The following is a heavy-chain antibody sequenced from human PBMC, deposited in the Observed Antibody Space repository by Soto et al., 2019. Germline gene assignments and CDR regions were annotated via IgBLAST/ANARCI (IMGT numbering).Heavy chain of an antibody. J-gene: IGHJ4*02. Sequence: GGSLRLSCAASGFTFSSYTMNWVRQAPGKGLEWVSSISSGSSYTYYADSVKGRFTISRDNAKNSLYLQMNSLRAEDTAVYYCARYSYWQDYWGQGTLVTVSS. D-gene: IGHD5-18*01. V-gene: IGHV3-21*01. CDR3: ARYSYWQDY. CDR2: ISSGSSYT. CDR1: GFTFSSYT.